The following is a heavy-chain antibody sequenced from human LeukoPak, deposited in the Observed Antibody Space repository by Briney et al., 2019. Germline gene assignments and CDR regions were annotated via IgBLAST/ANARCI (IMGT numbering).Heavy chain of an antibody. V-gene: IGHV3-53*01. D-gene: IGHD3-10*01. Sequence: GGFLRVSCAASGFNVSAKSMSWVRQTPEKGLEWVSVIYSTGITAYADSVKGRFSISRDNSKNTLALQMNSLRVEDTAVYYCARSPHALWFGGGAFDFWGQGTRVTVSS. CDR1: GFNVSAKS. CDR2: IYSTGIT. CDR3: ARSPHALWFGGGAFDF. J-gene: IGHJ4*02.